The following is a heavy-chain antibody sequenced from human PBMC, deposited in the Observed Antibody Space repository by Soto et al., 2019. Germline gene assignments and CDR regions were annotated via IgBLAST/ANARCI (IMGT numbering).Heavy chain of an antibody. J-gene: IGHJ6*02. CDR1: GFTFSSYG. CDR2: ISYDGSNK. Sequence: QVQLVESGGGVVQPGRSLRLSCAASGFTFSSYGMHWVRQAPGKGLEWVAVISYDGSNKYYADSVKGRFTISRDNSKHTLYLQMHSLRAEATAVYYCAKDRGGYSYGYYYYGMDVWGRGTTVTVSS. CDR3: AKDRGGYSYGYYYYGMDV. V-gene: IGHV3-30*18. D-gene: IGHD5-18*01.